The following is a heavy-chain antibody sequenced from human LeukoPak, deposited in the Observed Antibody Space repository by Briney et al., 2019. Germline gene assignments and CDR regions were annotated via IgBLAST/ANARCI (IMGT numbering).Heavy chain of an antibody. D-gene: IGHD6-13*01. Sequence: GESLKISCKGSGYSFTSYWIGWVRQMPGKGLGWMGIIYPGDSDTRYSPSFQGQVTISADKSISTAYLQWSSLKASDTAMYYCARQMIAAAGKGFFDYWGQGTLVTVSS. CDR2: IYPGDSDT. CDR3: ARQMIAAAGKGFFDY. V-gene: IGHV5-51*01. J-gene: IGHJ4*02. CDR1: GYSFTSYW.